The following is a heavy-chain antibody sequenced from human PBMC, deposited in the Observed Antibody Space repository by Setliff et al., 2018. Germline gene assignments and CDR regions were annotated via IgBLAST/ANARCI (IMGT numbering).Heavy chain of an antibody. CDR3: AKDINPASKYYNFWSGYKAPYYYYGMDV. Sequence: GGSLRLSCAASGFTFDDYTMHWVRQAPGKGLEWVSLISWDGGSTYYADSVKGRFTISRDNSKNSLYLQMSSLRTEDTALYYCAKDINPASKYYNFWSGYKAPYYYYGMDVWGQGTTVTVSS. V-gene: IGHV3-43*01. D-gene: IGHD3-3*01. CDR2: ISWDGGST. J-gene: IGHJ6*02. CDR1: GFTFDDYT.